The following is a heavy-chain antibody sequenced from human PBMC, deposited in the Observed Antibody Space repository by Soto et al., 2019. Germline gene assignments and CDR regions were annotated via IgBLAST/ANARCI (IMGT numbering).Heavy chain of an antibody. CDR3: ANGNSGSCSSASDC. CDR1: GFTFSSYA. Sequence: QLLESGGGLVQPGGSLRLSCAASGFTFSSYAMHWVRQAPGKGLEWVAAICASSDSTYYADSVKGRFTISRDNSKNTLFLQLNSMRAEDTDVYYCANGNSGSCSSASDCWGQGTLVTVSS. J-gene: IGHJ4*02. CDR2: ICASSDST. V-gene: IGHV3-23*01. D-gene: IGHD2-15*01.